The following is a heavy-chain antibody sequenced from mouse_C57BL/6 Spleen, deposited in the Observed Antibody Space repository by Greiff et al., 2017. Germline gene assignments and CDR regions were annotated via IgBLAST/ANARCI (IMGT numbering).Heavy chain of an antibody. D-gene: IGHD2-4*01. Sequence: EVKLVESGGGLVKPGGSLKLSCAASGFTFSDYGMHWVRQAPEKGLEWVAYISSGSSTIYYADTVKGRYTISRDNAKNTLFLQMTSRRSEDTAMYYCARDGMIPFGYWGQGTTLTVSS. CDR2: ISSGSSTI. CDR1: GFTFSDYG. V-gene: IGHV5-17*01. CDR3: ARDGMIPFGY. J-gene: IGHJ2*01.